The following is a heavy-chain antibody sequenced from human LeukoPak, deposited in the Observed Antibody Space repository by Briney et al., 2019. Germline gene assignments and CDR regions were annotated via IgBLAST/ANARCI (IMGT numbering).Heavy chain of an antibody. CDR2: IYTSGST. Sequence: SETLSLTCTVSGGSISSGSYYWSWIRQPAGKGLEWIGRIYTSGSTNYNPSLKSRVTISVDTSKNQFSLKLSSVTAADTAVYYCARNHRVKSSSSLPGYWGQGTLVTVSS. D-gene: IGHD6-13*01. V-gene: IGHV4-61*02. CDR1: GGSISSGSYY. CDR3: ARNHRVKSSSSLPGY. J-gene: IGHJ4*02.